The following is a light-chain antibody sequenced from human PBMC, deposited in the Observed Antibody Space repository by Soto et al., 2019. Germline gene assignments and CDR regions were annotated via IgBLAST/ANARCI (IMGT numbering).Light chain of an antibody. CDR3: QQSHFYWT. CDR2: KAS. CDR1: QTIGDW. J-gene: IGKJ1*01. Sequence: DIQMTQSPSTLPASVGDRVTITCRASQTIGDWLAWYQQKPGKVPKLLIYKASTLEGGVPSRFSGSGSGTEFTLTISSLPPDDFATYYCQQSHFYWTFGQGTKVEIK. V-gene: IGKV1-5*03.